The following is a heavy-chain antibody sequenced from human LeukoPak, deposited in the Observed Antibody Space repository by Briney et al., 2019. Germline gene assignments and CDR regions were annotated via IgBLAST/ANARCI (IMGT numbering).Heavy chain of an antibody. CDR1: GGSLSIRSHY. CDR2: VYFTGST. V-gene: IGHV4-39*01. D-gene: IGHD3-3*01. CDR3: ARAESGPTAFFDY. Sequence: PSETLSLTCTVSGGSLSIRSHYWGCIRQFPGKGLQWIASVYFTGSTYYNPSLTSRATVSVDTSKNQFSLKLSSVTAADTDVYYCARAESGPTAFFDYWGQGTLVTVSS. J-gene: IGHJ4*02.